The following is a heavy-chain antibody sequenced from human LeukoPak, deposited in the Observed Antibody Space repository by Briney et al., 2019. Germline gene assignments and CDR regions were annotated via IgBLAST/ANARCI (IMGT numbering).Heavy chain of an antibody. CDR3: ARLSVAAEYYFDY. CDR2: MYYSGIT. CDR1: GGSIDNHY. J-gene: IGHJ4*02. V-gene: IGHV4-59*08. D-gene: IGHD6-6*01. Sequence: SETLSLTCSLSGGSIDNHYWSWIRQPHGKGLEWIGYMYYSGITTYNPSLQGRVTISVDTSKNHFSLKWRSVTASDTAVYYCARLSVAAEYYFDYWGEGTLVTVSS.